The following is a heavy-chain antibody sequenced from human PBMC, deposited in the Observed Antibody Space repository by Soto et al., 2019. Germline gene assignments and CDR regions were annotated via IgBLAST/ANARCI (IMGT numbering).Heavy chain of an antibody. D-gene: IGHD3-3*01. J-gene: IGHJ6*02. CDR2: ISSSGTMI. Sequence: GGSLRLSCAASGFTFSDYYMSWIRQAPGEGLEWVSHISSSGTMIYYADSVKGRFTISRDNANNSLYLQMNSLRAEDTAVYYCARKGVTKVWTYFYHMDVSGQGPTVTVYS. CDR1: GFTFSDYY. CDR3: ARKGVTKVWTYFYHMDV. V-gene: IGHV3-11*01.